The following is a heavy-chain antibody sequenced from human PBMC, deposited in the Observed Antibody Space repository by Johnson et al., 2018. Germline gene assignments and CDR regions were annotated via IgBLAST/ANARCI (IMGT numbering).Heavy chain of an antibody. CDR1: GFIFSSYG. Sequence: VQLVESGGGVVQPGRSLRLSCAASGFIFSSYGMYWVRQAPDKRLEWVASTSFDGRNHYYADSVKGIFTISRDNSKNTLYLQMNSLRAEDTAVYYCAKNKRGGYYNMDVWGKGTPVTVSS. D-gene: IGHD1/OR15-1a*01. CDR2: TSFDGRNH. CDR3: AKNKRGGYYNMDV. J-gene: IGHJ6*03. V-gene: IGHV3-30*18.